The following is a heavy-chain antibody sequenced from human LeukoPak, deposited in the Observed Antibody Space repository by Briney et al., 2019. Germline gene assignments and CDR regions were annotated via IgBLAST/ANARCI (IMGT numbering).Heavy chain of an antibody. D-gene: IGHD4-23*01. CDR3: ARGWLAETTVVTPYNY. V-gene: IGHV1-69*13. CDR2: ITPIFGTA. J-gene: IGHJ4*02. CDR1: GGAFSSYD. Sequence: SVKVSCKTSGGAFSSYDISWLRQAPGQGLEWMGGITPIFGTANYAQKFQGRVTITAVESMSTAYMELSSLRSEDTAVYYCARGWLAETTVVTPYNYWGQGTLVTVSS.